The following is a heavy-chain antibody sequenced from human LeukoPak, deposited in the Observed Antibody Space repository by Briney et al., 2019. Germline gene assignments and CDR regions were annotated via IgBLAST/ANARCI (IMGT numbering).Heavy chain of an antibody. V-gene: IGHV3-30*02. CDR3: ARDGPPGVNGIDY. Sequence: PGGSLRLSCAASGFTFSSYGIHWVRQAPGKGLEWVAFIRYDGSNKYYADSVKGRFTISRDNSKNTLYLQMNSLRAEDTAVYYCARDGPPGVNGIDYWGQGTLVTVSS. J-gene: IGHJ4*02. CDR2: IRYDGSNK. CDR1: GFTFSSYG. D-gene: IGHD3-22*01.